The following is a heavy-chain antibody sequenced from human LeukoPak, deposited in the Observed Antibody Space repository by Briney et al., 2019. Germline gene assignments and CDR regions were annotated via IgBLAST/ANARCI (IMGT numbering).Heavy chain of an antibody. CDR3: ARGYYDILTGYYSPFFDY. J-gene: IGHJ4*02. Sequence: PSETLSLTCAVYGGSFSGYYWSWIRQPPGKGLEWIGEINHSGSTNYNPSLKGRVTISVDTSKNQFSLKLSSVTAADTAVYYCARGYYDILTGYYSPFFDYWGQGTLVTVSS. CDR1: GGSFSGYY. V-gene: IGHV4-34*01. D-gene: IGHD3-9*01. CDR2: INHSGST.